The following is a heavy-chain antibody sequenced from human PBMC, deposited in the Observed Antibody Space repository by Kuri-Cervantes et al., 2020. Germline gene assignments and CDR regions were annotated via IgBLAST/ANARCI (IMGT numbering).Heavy chain of an antibody. Sequence: GGSLRLSCAASGFTFSSYAMHWVRQAPGKGLEWVAVISYDGSNKYYADSVKGRFTISRDNSKSTLYLQMNSLRAEDTAVYYCANAGDAPAAIDYYYGMDVWGQGTTVTVSS. V-gene: IGHV3-30-3*01. J-gene: IGHJ6*02. CDR3: ANAGDAPAAIDYYYGMDV. CDR1: GFTFSSYA. CDR2: ISYDGSNK. D-gene: IGHD2-2*01.